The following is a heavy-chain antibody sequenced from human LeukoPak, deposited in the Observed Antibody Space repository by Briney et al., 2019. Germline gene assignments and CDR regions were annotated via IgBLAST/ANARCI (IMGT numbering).Heavy chain of an antibody. J-gene: IGHJ4*02. Sequence: GGSLRLSCSASGFTFSSYAMRWVRQAPGKGPEYVSVISSNEYTTYYADSVRGRFTISRDNSNNTLYLQMSSLRAEDTAIYYCVKDLLPIVGTSFFDYWGEGTLVTVS. D-gene: IGHD1-26*01. V-gene: IGHV3-64D*09. CDR1: GFTFSSYA. CDR2: ISSNEYTT. CDR3: VKDLLPIVGTSFFDY.